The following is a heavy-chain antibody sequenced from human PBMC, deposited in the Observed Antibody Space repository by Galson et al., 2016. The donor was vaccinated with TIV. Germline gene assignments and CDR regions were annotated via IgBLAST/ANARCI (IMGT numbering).Heavy chain of an antibody. V-gene: IGHV1-69*13. Sequence: SVKVSCKASGGTFSSYGISWVRQAPGQGLEWMGGINPVFGIPNYAQKFQGRVTITADESTSTAYMWLTSLRSEDTAVYYCARGKERVINYYYYMDVWGKGTTITVSS. CDR1: GGTFSSYG. J-gene: IGHJ6*03. CDR3: ARGKERVINYYYYMDV. CDR2: INPVFGIP. D-gene: IGHD3-3*01.